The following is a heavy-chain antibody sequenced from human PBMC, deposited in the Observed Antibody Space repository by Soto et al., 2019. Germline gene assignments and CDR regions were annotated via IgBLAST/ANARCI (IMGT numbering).Heavy chain of an antibody. CDR2: IHYDGSKE. CDR3: AREGFYAVIDS. CDR1: GFTFSRYG. V-gene: IGHV3-33*01. D-gene: IGHD3-10*01. J-gene: IGHJ5*01. Sequence: PGGSLRLSCAASGFTFSRYGMHWVRQAPGKGLEWVAAIHYDGSKEYYGDSMKGRLSISRDNSKNTQDLQMNSLTVEDTAVYYCAREGFYAVIDSWGQGTLVTVSS.